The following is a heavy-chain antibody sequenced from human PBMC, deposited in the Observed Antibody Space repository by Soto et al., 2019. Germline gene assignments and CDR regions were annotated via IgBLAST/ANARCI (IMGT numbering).Heavy chain of an antibody. CDR3: ARAPPRGIAAPGTWGSGMDV. V-gene: IGHV3-30-3*01. Sequence: QVQVVESGGGVVQPGRSLRLYCAGSGFSFSSYAMHWVRQAPGKGLAWVAVISYDGNNKYYADSVKGRITISRDSSKNMVYLQMNSLRPEDTAVYYCARAPPRGIAAPGTWGSGMDVWGQGTTVTVSS. CDR2: ISYDGNNK. CDR1: GFSFSSYA. D-gene: IGHD6-13*01. J-gene: IGHJ6*02.